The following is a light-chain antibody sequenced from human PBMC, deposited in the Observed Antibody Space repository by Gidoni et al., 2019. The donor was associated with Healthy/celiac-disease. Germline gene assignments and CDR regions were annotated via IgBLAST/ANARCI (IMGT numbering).Light chain of an antibody. CDR2: TAS. Sequence: EIQMTQSPSTLSASVGDRVTITCRASQSISSWLAWYQQKPGKAPKLLIYTASSLERGVPSRFSGSGSGTEFTLTISSLQPDDFATYYCQQYNSYRTFGQGTKVEIK. J-gene: IGKJ1*01. V-gene: IGKV1-5*03. CDR3: QQYNSYRT. CDR1: QSISSW.